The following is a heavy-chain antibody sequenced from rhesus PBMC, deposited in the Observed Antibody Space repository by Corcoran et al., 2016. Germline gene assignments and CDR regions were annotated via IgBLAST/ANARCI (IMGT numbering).Heavy chain of an antibody. CDR2: SNGYSGSH. J-gene: IGHJ5-1*01. D-gene: IGHD3-9*01. Sequence: QVQLQESGPGLVKPSETLSLTCAVFGGSFRSYWWNWIRQPPGKGLEWFGESNGYSGSHNYHPSLRGRVTISMDVSKNQFSLRLTSVTAADTAVYYCTSPVRYRFDVWGPGVLVSVSS. CDR3: TSPVRYRFDV. V-gene: IGHV4-80*01. CDR1: GGSFRSYW.